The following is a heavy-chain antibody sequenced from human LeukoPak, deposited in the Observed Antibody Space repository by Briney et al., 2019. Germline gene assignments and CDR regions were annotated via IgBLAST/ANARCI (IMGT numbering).Heavy chain of an antibody. D-gene: IGHD4-11*01. CDR3: ARDNLQGVSGAFDI. CDR2: IYYSGST. J-gene: IGHJ3*02. V-gene: IGHV4-30-4*01. Sequence: SETLSLTCTVSGGSISSGDYYWSWIRQPPGKGLEWIGYIYYSGSTYYNPSLKSRVTISVDTSKNQFSLKLSSVTAADTAVYYCARDNLQGVSGAFDIWGQGTMVTVSS. CDR1: GGSISSGDYY.